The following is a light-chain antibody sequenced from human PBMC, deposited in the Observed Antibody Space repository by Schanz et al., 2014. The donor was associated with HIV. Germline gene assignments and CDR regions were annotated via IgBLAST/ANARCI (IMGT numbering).Light chain of an antibody. CDR1: SSNIGANYD. CDR3: AAWDDSLNGFWV. V-gene: IGLV1-40*01. J-gene: IGLJ3*02. Sequence: QSVLAQPPSVSGAPGQRVTISCTGSSSNIGANYDVHWYQLLPGSAPKLLIFDNTNRPSGVPARFSGSKSGSSASLAISGLQAEDEADYYCAAWDDSLNGFWVFGGGTKVTVL. CDR2: DNT.